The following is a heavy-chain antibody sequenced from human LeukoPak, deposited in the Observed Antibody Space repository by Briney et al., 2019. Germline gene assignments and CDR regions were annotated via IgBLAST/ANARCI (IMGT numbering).Heavy chain of an antibody. Sequence: SETLSLTCSVSGGFNTHYYWTWIRQPPGKELEWIGYIYYSGSTKYNPSLKSRVTISVDTSKNQFSLKLSSVTAADTAVYYCARDRGFSAAPYYYYYMDVWGKGTTVTVSS. J-gene: IGHJ6*03. CDR3: ARDRGFSAAPYYYYYMDV. V-gene: IGHV4-59*01. D-gene: IGHD2-2*01. CDR2: IYYSGST. CDR1: GGFNTHYY.